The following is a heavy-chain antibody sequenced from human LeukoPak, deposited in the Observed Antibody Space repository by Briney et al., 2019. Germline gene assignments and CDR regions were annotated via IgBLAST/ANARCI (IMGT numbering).Heavy chain of an antibody. D-gene: IGHD3-10*01. CDR1: GDSVSSNSAA. CDR2: TYYRSKWYN. V-gene: IGHV6-1*01. J-gene: IGHJ5*02. Sequence: SQTLSLTCAISGDSVSSNSAAWNWIRQSPSRGLEWLGRTYYRSKWYNDYAVSVKSRITINPDTSKNQFSLQLNSVTPEDTAVYYCARNKLLWFGDQSRGWGWFDPWGQGTLVTVSS. CDR3: ARNKLLWFGDQSRGWGWFDP.